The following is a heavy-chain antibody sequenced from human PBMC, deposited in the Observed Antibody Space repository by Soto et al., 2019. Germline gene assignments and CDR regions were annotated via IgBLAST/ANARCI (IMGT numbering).Heavy chain of an antibody. CDR2: MGGANGDT. J-gene: IGHJ3*02. D-gene: IGHD2-15*01. V-gene: IGHV3-23*01. CDR1: GFIFSDYA. CDR3: AKDGVDHNSVWDPFDI. Sequence: VQMLESGGGLVQPGGSLRLSCAASGFIFSDYAMSWVRQAPGKGLEWVAGMGGANGDTYYAESVRGRFAIFRDNSKSTLFLQLNSLRAEDTAVYFCAKDGVDHNSVWDPFDIWGQGTLLTVSS.